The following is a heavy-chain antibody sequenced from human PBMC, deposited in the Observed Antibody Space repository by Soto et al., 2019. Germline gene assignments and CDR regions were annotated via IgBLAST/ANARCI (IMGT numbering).Heavy chain of an antibody. CDR2: ISYDGTDK. V-gene: IGHV3-30*18. D-gene: IGHD2-15*01. Sequence: GGSLRLSCAASGFTFSSYGINWVRQAPGKGLEWVAVISYDGTDKYYADSVKSRFTISRDNSKNTLYLQINSLRAEDTAVYHCAKDIISGSSYYFYGMDVWGQGTTVTVSS. CDR3: AKDIISGSSYYFYGMDV. J-gene: IGHJ6*02. CDR1: GFTFSSYG.